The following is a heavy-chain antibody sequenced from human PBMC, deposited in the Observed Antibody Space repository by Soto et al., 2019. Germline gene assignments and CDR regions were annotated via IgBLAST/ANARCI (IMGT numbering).Heavy chain of an antibody. CDR2: ISYDGSKK. CDR3: AKSIAAEYYYYGVDV. V-gene: IGHV3-30*18. Sequence: QVYLVESGGGVVQPGRSLRLSCAASGFTFSSYGMHWVRQAPGKGLEWVVVISYDGSKKYYADSVKGRFTVSRDNSKNTVYLQMNSLRGEDTAVYYCAKSIAAEYYYYGVDVWGQGTTVTVSS. CDR1: GFTFSSYG. D-gene: IGHD6-13*01. J-gene: IGHJ6*02.